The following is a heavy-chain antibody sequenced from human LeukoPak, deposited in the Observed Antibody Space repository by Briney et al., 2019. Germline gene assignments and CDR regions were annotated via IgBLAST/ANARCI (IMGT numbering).Heavy chain of an antibody. Sequence: GATVKISCKASGYTFTDYYMHWVQQAPGKGLEWMGRVDPEDGETIYAERFQGRVTITADTSTDTAYMELSSLRSEDTAVYYCATPRGDGGYFDYWGQGTLVTVSS. CDR3: ATPRGDGGYFDY. D-gene: IGHD5-24*01. CDR2: VDPEDGET. V-gene: IGHV1-69-2*01. CDR1: GYTFTDYY. J-gene: IGHJ4*02.